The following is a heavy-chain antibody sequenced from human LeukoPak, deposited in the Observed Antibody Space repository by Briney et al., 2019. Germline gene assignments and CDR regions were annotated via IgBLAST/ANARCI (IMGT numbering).Heavy chain of an antibody. CDR2: IIPIFGTA. CDR3: ATEPMGVPAAKDY. J-gene: IGHJ4*02. Sequence: GASVKVSCKASRGTFSSYAISWVRQAPGQGLEWMGGIIPIFGTANYAQKFQGRVTITTDESTSTAYMELSSLRSEDTAVYYCATEPMGVPAAKDYWGQGTLVTVSS. CDR1: RGTFSSYA. V-gene: IGHV1-69*05. D-gene: IGHD2-2*01.